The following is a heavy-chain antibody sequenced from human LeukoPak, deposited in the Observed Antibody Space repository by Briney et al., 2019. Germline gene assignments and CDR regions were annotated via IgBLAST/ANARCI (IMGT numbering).Heavy chain of an antibody. CDR3: ARDSGGYYDSSGYSDY. D-gene: IGHD3-22*01. V-gene: IGHV1-2*02. CDR2: INPNSGST. CDR1: GYTFTGYY. Sequence: ASVKVSCKASGYTFTGYYMHWVQQAPGQGLEWMGWINPNSGSTNYAQKFQGRVTMTRDTSISTAFMDLSSLRSEDTAVYYCARDSGGYYDSSGYSDYWGQGTLVTVSS. J-gene: IGHJ4*02.